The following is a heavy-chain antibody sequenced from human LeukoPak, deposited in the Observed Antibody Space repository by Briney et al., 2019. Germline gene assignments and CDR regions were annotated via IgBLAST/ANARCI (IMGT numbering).Heavy chain of an antibody. CDR1: GGSFSGYY. CDR3: ARVFLVAVSSGGWFDP. V-gene: IGHV4-34*01. Sequence: SETLSLTCAVYGGSFSGYYWSWIRQPPGKGLEWIGEINHSGSTNYNPSLKSRVTISVDTSKNQFSLKLSSVTAADTAVYYCARVFLVAVSSGGWFDPWGQGTLVTVSS. D-gene: IGHD6-6*01. J-gene: IGHJ5*02. CDR2: INHSGST.